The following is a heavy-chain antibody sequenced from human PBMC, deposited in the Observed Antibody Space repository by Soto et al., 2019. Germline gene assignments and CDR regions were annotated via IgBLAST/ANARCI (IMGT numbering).Heavy chain of an antibody. CDR1: GFTFSSYW. J-gene: IGHJ1*01. Sequence: EVQLVESGGGLVQPGGSLRLSCAASGFTFSSYWMHWVRQAPGKGLVWVSSISTDASSTSDADPVKGRFTISRDNAKNTLYLQMNSVRAEDTAVYYGARLPNKSPQNWGQGTLVIVSP. CDR2: ISTDASST. V-gene: IGHV3-74*01. CDR3: ARLPNKSPQN.